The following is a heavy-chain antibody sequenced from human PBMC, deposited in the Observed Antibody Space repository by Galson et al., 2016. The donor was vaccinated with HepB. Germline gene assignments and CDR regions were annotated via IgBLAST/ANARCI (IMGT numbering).Heavy chain of an antibody. J-gene: IGHJ4*02. CDR1: GFTFSSFA. V-gene: IGHV3-30-3*01. Sequence: SLRLSCATSGFTFSSFAMHWVRQAPGKGLEWVAAISYDGSDKYYADDVKDRFIISRDNSRDTLFLQMSSLRPEDTAVFYCARDLVAARPYYFDYWGQGTLVTVSS. CDR3: ARDLVAARPYYFDY. CDR2: ISYDGSDK. D-gene: IGHD6-6*01.